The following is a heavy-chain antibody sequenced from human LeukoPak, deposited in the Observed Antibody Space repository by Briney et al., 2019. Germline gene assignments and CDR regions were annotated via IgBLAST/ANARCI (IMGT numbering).Heavy chain of an antibody. CDR2: ISYDGSNK. J-gene: IGHJ4*02. CDR3: ARDLYYDFWSGYYMPGDY. Sequence: TGGSLRLSCAASGFTFSSYHMNWVRQAPGKGLEWVAVISYDGSNKYYADSVKGRFTISRDNSKNTLYLQMNSLRAEDTAVYYCARDLYYDFWSGYYMPGDYWGQGTLVTVSS. CDR1: GFTFSSYH. V-gene: IGHV3-30-3*01. D-gene: IGHD3-3*01.